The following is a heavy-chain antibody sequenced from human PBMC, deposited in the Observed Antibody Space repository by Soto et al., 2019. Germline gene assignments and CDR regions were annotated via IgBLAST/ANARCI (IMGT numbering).Heavy chain of an antibody. CDR3: VRGDGDRYDGHGYLGRH. Sequence: EVQLVESGGGLVQPGGSLRLSCAASGFTFSIYWMHWVRQAPGKGLVWVSRMNMDGSRTSYADFAKGRCTISGDAAKSTVYLQMSNLRAEDTAVYYCVRGDGDRYDGHGYLGRHWGQGALVSVSS. CDR2: MNMDGSRT. V-gene: IGHV3-74*01. J-gene: IGHJ4*02. D-gene: IGHD2-21*01. CDR1: GFTFSIYW.